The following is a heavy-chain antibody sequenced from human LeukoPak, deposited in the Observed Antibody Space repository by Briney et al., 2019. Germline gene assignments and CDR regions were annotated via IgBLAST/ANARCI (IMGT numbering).Heavy chain of an antibody. CDR3: ARDELRLGELSLLTFDY. V-gene: IGHV1-3*01. CDR2: INAGNGNT. J-gene: IGHJ4*02. D-gene: IGHD3-16*02. CDR1: GYTFTSYA. Sequence: GASVKVSCKASGYTFTSYAMHWVRQAPGQRLEWMGWINAGNGNTKYSQKFQGRVTITRDTSASTAYMELSSLRSEDTAVYYCARDELRLGELSLLTFDYWGQGTLVTVSS.